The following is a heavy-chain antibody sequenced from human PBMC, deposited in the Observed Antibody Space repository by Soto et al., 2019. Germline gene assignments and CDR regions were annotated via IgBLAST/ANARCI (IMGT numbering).Heavy chain of an antibody. CDR2: INPNSGGT. CDR1: GYTFTGYY. J-gene: IGHJ4*02. V-gene: IGHV1-2*04. CDR3: ARGHDIVVVVAALDY. Sequence: QVQLVQSGAEVKKPGASVKVSCKASGYTFTGYYMHWVRQAPGQGLEWMGWINPNSGGTNYAQKFQGWVTMTRDTSVSTAYMELSRLRSDDTAVYYCARGHDIVVVVAALDYWGQGTLVTVSS. D-gene: IGHD2-15*01.